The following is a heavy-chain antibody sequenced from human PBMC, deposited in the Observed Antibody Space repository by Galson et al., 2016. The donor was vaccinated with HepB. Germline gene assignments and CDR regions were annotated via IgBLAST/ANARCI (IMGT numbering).Heavy chain of an antibody. D-gene: IGHD3-10*01. CDR3: ARDRSSGSGSFGY. V-gene: IGHV4-31*03. CDR1: GGSISSGVYY. Sequence: SLTCTVSGGSISSGVYYWSWIRQHPGKGLEWIGYIYHSGSTNYNPSLKSRVTISIDTSKNQFSLKLSSVTAADTAVYFCARDRSSGSGSFGYWGQGTLVTVSS. J-gene: IGHJ4*02. CDR2: IYHSGST.